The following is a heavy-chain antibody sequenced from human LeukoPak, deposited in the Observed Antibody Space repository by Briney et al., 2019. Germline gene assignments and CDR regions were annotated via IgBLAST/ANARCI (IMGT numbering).Heavy chain of an antibody. D-gene: IGHD4-11*01. CDR1: GFSLSTSGVG. CDR2: IYWNDDK. Sequence: SGPTLVKPTQTLTLTCTFSGFSLSTSGVGVGWIRQPPGKALEWLALIYWNDDKRYSPSLKSRLTITKDTSKNQVVLTMTHMDPVDTATYFCAHSPGRVRHPAYYFYYWGQRTLVTVSS. V-gene: IGHV2-5*01. J-gene: IGHJ4*02. CDR3: AHSPGRVRHPAYYFYY.